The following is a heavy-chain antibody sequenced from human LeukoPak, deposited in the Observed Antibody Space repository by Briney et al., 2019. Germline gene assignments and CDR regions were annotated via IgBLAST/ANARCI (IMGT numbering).Heavy chain of an antibody. CDR3: AIDLRAGMAAFDI. CDR2: ISWTSGSI. D-gene: IGHD5-24*01. CDR1: GFTFDDYA. V-gene: IGHV3-9*01. Sequence: GRSLRLSCAASGFTFDDYAMHWVRQAPGKGLEGVSGISWTSGSIGYADSVKGRFTISRDNAKNSLYLQMNSLRAEDTALYYCAIDLRAGMAAFDIWGQGTMVTVSS. J-gene: IGHJ3*02.